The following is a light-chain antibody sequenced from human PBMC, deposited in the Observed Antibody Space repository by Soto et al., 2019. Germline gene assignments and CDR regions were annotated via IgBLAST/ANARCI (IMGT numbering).Light chain of an antibody. J-gene: IGKJ5*01. CDR3: QQSYSTPRS. CDR1: QCFXKD. V-gene: IGKV1-39*01. Sequence: IQVTQCPSSLSASVGDRVTIPCRASQCFXKDFGWYQVKPGKAPKFMXNDASTLQTGGPSRLSGSGSATDFTLTISSLQPEDFATYYYQQSYSTPRSFGQGTRLDIK. CDR2: DAS.